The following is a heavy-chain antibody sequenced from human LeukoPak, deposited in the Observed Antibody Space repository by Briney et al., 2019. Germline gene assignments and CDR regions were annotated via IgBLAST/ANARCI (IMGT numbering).Heavy chain of an antibody. V-gene: IGHV4-39*07. Sequence: PSETLSLTCTVSGGSISSSSYYWGWIRQPPGTGLEWIGSIYYSGSTYYNPSLKSRVTISVDTSKNQFSLKLSSVTAADTAVYYCARDSVHTAMVLYYFDYWGQGTLVTVSS. CDR2: IYYSGST. CDR3: ARDSVHTAMVLYYFDY. J-gene: IGHJ4*02. CDR1: GGSISSSSYY. D-gene: IGHD5-18*01.